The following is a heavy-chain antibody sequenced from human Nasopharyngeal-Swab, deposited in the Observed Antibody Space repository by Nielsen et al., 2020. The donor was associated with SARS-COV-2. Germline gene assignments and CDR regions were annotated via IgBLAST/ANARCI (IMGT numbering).Heavy chain of an antibody. J-gene: IGHJ6*02. D-gene: IGHD2-21*01. CDR2: ISAYNGNT. CDR3: ARVVVIHSAMGV. V-gene: IGHV1-18*01. Sequence: WVRQAPGQGLEWMGWISAYNGNTNYAQKLQGRVTMTTDTSTSTAYTELRSLRSDDTAVYYCARVVVIHSAMGVWGQGTTVTVSS.